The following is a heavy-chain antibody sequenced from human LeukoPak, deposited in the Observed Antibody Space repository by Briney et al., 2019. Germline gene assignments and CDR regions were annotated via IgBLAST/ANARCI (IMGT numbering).Heavy chain of an antibody. CDR1: GYSISSGYY. V-gene: IGHV4-38-2*02. Sequence: SETLSLTCTVSGYSISSGYYWGWIRQPPGKGLEWIGSIYYNGITYYNPSLKSRVTISVDTSKNQFSLKLSSVTAADTAVYYCARFADYDSSGFPLRYYYYYMDVWGKGTTVTVSS. CDR3: ARFADYDSSGFPLRYYYYYMDV. J-gene: IGHJ6*03. CDR2: IYYNGIT. D-gene: IGHD3-22*01.